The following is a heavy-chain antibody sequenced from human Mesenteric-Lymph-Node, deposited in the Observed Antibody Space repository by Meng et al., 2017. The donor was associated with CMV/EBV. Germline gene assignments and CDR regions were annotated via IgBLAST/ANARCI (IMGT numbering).Heavy chain of an antibody. Sequence: GESLKISCAASGFTVSSNYMSWVRQAPGKGLEWVSVIYSGGNTYYADSVKGRLIISRDNSKNMLHLQMNTLRVEDTAVYYCAKDRRFCSSTTCPDYWGQGTLVTVSS. CDR1: GFTVSSNY. D-gene: IGHD2-2*01. V-gene: IGHV3-66*01. CDR2: IYSGGNT. J-gene: IGHJ4*02. CDR3: AKDRRFCSSTTCPDY.